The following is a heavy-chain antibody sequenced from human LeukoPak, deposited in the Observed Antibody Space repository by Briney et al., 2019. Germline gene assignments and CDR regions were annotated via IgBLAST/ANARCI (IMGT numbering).Heavy chain of an antibody. Sequence: QPGGSLRLSSAASGFTFSSYDMSWVRQAPGKGLEWVSVISGRDSNTYYADSVEGRFTISRDNSKNTLYLHLDSLSAEDTAVYYCAKRSDYGGNGNYFDSWGQGTPVTVSS. V-gene: IGHV3-23*01. D-gene: IGHD4-23*01. CDR2: ISGRDSNT. CDR3: AKRSDYGGNGNYFDS. CDR1: GFTFSSYD. J-gene: IGHJ4*02.